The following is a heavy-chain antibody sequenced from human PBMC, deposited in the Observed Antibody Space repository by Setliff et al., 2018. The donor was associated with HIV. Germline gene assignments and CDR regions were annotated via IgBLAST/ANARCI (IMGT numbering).Heavy chain of an antibody. CDR3: ARPRLRGSGAFDI. CDR1: GGSISSYY. J-gene: IGHJ3*02. V-gene: IGHV4-59*08. CDR2: IYYSGTT. D-gene: IGHD2-21*01. Sequence: SETLSLTCTVSGGSISSYYWSWIRQPPGKGLEWIGYIYYSGTTNYNPSLKSRVAISVDTSKNQFSLKLSSVTAADTAVYYCARPRLRGSGAFDIWGQGTMVTVPS.